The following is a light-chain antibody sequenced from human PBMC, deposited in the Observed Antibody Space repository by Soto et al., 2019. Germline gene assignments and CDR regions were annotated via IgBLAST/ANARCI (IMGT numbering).Light chain of an antibody. V-gene: IGKV3-20*01. CDR1: QSLNTD. CDR2: GAS. CDR3: QQYGSSPPSVT. Sequence: EILRAQSPDSLSVSPGETATLSCRAIQSLNTDLAWYQQKPGQAPRLLLYGASTRATGIPARFSGSGSGTDFTLTISRLEPEDFAVYYCQQYGSSPPSVTFGQGTRLEIK. J-gene: IGKJ5*01.